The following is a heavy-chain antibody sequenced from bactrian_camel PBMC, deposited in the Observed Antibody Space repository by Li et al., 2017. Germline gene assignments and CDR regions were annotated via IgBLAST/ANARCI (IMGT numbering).Heavy chain of an antibody. Sequence: VQVVESGGDSVQAGGSLRLSCVTATYSGHCMGWFRQAPGKEREGVAAINTVDSRTYYADSVKGRFTISQDNAKNTAYLQMNSLLPEDTAMYYCAADLGGCAGRWFRSAEYKYWGQGTQVTVS. J-gene: IGHJ4*01. D-gene: IGHD6*01. CDR3: AADLGGCAGRWFRSAEYKY. V-gene: IGHV3S40*01. CDR1: TYSGHC. CDR2: INTVDSRT.